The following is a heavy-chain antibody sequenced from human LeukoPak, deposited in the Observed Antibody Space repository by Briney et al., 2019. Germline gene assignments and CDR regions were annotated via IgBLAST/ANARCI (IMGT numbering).Heavy chain of an antibody. V-gene: IGHV3-21*01. CDR3: ARVSSGWLGVF. Sequence: GGSLRLSCAASGFTFSSYAMSWVRQGPGKGLEWVSSISSSSSYIYYADSVKGRFTISRDNAKNSLYLQMNSLRAEDTAVYYCARVSSGWLGVFWGQGTLVTVSS. CDR1: GFTFSSYA. J-gene: IGHJ4*02. D-gene: IGHD6-19*01. CDR2: ISSSSSYI.